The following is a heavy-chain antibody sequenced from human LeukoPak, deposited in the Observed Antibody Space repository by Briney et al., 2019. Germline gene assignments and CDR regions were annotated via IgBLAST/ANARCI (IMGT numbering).Heavy chain of an antibody. CDR3: ARAGLGGVAVAGRLGY. Sequence: ASVKVSCKASGYTFTSYDINWVRQATGRGLEWMGWMNPNSGNTGYAQKFQGRVTMTRNTSISTAYMELSSLRSEDTAVYYCARAGLGGVAVAGRLGYWGQGTLVTVSS. D-gene: IGHD6-19*01. CDR2: MNPNSGNT. CDR1: GYTFTSYD. J-gene: IGHJ4*02. V-gene: IGHV1-8*01.